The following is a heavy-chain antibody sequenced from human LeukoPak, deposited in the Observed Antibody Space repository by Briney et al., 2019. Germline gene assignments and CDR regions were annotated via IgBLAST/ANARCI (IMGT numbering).Heavy chain of an antibody. CDR1: GFTFSTYA. CDR2: ISSGGTT. V-gene: IGHV3-23*01. D-gene: IGHD4-23*01. Sequence: GSLRLSCVGSGFTFSTYAMNWARQAPGKGLEWVSAISSGGTTYYADSVKGRFSISRDNSKNTVYLQMNSLRAEDTAVYYCATRQTTVDYYDCWGQGTLVTVSS. J-gene: IGHJ4*02. CDR3: ATRQTTVDYYDC.